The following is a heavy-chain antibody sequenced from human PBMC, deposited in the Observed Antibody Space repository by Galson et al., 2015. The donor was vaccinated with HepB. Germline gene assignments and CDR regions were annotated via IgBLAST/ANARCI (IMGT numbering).Heavy chain of an antibody. Sequence: SLRLSCAASGFTFSNYAMSWVRQAPGKGLEWVSLISGNGGSTYYADSVKGRFTISRDNSKNTLYLQMSSLRAEDTAVYYCARIVTSFTNWYLDLWGRGIMVPVSS. D-gene: IGHD2/OR15-2a*01. CDR2: ISGNGGST. CDR3: ARIVTSFTNWYLDL. CDR1: GFTFSNYA. J-gene: IGHJ2*01. V-gene: IGHV3-23*01.